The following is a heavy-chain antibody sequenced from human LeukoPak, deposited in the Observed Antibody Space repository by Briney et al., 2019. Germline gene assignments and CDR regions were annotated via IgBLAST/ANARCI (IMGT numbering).Heavy chain of an antibody. D-gene: IGHD3-3*01. J-gene: IGHJ3*02. CDR2: IYTSGST. V-gene: IGHV4-61*02. CDR3: ASTYDFWSGPRVDAFDI. CDR1: GGSISSGSYY. Sequence: SETLSLTCTVSGGSISSGSYYWSWIRQPAGKGLEWIGRIYTSGSTNYNPSLKSRVTISVDTSKNQFSLKLSSVTAADTAVYYCASTYDFWSGPRVDAFDIWGQGTMVTVSS.